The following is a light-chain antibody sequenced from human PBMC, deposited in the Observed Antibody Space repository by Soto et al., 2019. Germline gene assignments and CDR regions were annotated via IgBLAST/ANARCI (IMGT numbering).Light chain of an antibody. CDR1: QSVRNN. J-gene: IGKJ1*01. V-gene: IGKV3-15*01. Sequence: EIVMTQSPVTLSVSPGEGATLFCRASQSVRNNLAWYQQKPGLAPRLLIYAVSTRATGVPARFSGNGSETEFTLTISGLPSDDFALYYCQQYNKWPPWTFGQGTKVEIK. CDR2: AVS. CDR3: QQYNKWPPWT.